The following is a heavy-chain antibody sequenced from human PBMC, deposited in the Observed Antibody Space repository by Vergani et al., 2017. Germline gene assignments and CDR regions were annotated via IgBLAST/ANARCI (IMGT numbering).Heavy chain of an antibody. CDR1: GFTFSSYA. D-gene: IGHD3-9*01. V-gene: IGHV3-23*01. Sequence: EVQLLESGGALVQPGGSLRLSCAASGFTFSSYAMSWVRQAPGKGLQWVSGISGSGGNTFYADSVKGRFTISRDNSKNTLYLQMSSLRAEDTAVYFCVKEISYYDTLTAYYGMDVWGQGTTVTVSS. CDR2: ISGSGGNT. J-gene: IGHJ6*02. CDR3: VKEISYYDTLTAYYGMDV.